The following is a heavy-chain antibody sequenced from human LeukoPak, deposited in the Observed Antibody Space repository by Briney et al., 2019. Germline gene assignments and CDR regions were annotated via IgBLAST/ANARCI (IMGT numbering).Heavy chain of an antibody. J-gene: IGHJ3*02. CDR2: VYASVAT. D-gene: IGHD2/OR15-2a*01. V-gene: IGHV4-59*08. CDR1: GGPINNYY. Sequence: SDTLSLPCTASGGPINNYYWSWIPPPPGEGREWIGYVYASVATNPNPPLTSRVTISVDTSKHQLSLKLSSVTAADTAVYYCARHGKGVTYFYTFDIWGQGTVVAVSS. CDR3: ARHGKGVTYFYTFDI.